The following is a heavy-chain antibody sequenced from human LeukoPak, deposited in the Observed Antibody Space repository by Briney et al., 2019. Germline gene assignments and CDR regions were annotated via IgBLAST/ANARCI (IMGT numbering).Heavy chain of an antibody. V-gene: IGHV3-21*01. CDR2: ISSSSSYI. CDR3: AKEVYRHGYGGIMDV. J-gene: IGHJ6*03. Sequence: GGSLRLSCAASGFTFSSYSMNWVRQAPAQGLEWVSSISSSSSYIYYADSVKVRFTISRDNAKTSLYLQMNSLRAEDTAVYYCAKEVYRHGYGGIMDVWGKGTTVTVSS. CDR1: GFTFSSYS. D-gene: IGHD5-18*01.